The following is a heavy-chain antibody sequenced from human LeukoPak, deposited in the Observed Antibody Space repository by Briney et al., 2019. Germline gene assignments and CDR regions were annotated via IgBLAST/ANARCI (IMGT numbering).Heavy chain of an antibody. CDR1: GGSISSYY. J-gene: IGHJ4*02. CDR3: ARGEYSSSWYRPYYFDY. D-gene: IGHD6-13*01. Sequence: SETLSLTCTVSGGSISSYYWSWIRQPPGKGLEWIGYIYYSGSTNYNPSLKGRATISVDTSKNQFSLKLSSVTAADTAVYYCARGEYSSSWYRPYYFDYWGQGTLVTVSS. CDR2: IYYSGST. V-gene: IGHV4-59*01.